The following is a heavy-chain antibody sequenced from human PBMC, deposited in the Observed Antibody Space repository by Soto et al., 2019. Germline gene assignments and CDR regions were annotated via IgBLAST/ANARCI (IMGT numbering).Heavy chain of an antibody. CDR1: GYSFTSYW. CDR2: IYPGDSDT. CDR3: ARQAYQIAAALGNFDP. J-gene: IGHJ5*02. Sequence: GESLKISCKGSGYSFTSYWIGWVRQMPGKGLEWMGIIYPGDSDTRYSPSFQGQVTISADKSISTAYLQWSSLKASDTAMYYCARQAYQIAAALGNFDPWGQGTLVTVSS. V-gene: IGHV5-51*01. D-gene: IGHD6-13*01.